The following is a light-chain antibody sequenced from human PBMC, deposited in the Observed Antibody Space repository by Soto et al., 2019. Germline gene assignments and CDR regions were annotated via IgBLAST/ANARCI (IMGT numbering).Light chain of an antibody. CDR2: DAS. V-gene: IGKV3-11*01. Sequence: EIVLTQSPATLSLPPAERATLSCRASQSVNSYLAWYQHKPGQAPTLLIYDASNRATGVPARFSASGSATDFTLTISSLETEDFGVYYCHQCTYWSLGTFGGGNKVASK. J-gene: IGKJ4*01. CDR1: QSVNSY. CDR3: HQCTYWSLGT.